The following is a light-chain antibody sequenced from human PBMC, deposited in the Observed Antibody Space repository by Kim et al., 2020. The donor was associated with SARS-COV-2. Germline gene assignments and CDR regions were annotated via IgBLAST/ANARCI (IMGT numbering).Light chain of an antibody. J-gene: IGLJ2*01. CDR1: KLGDKY. CDR3: QAWDSSTAYVV. CDR2: QDS. Sequence: SSELTQPPSVSVSPGQTASITCSGDKLGDKYACWYQQKPGQSPVLVIYQDSKRPSGIPERFSGSNSWNTATLPIIGTQAMDEADYYCQAWDSSTAYVVFGGGTQLTVL. V-gene: IGLV3-1*01.